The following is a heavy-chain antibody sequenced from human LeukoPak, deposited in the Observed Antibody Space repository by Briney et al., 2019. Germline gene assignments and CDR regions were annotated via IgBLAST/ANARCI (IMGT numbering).Heavy chain of an antibody. CDR3: ARGYDFWSGYYPYYFDY. V-gene: IGHV4-4*07. D-gene: IGHD3-3*01. CDR1: GGSISSYY. J-gene: IGHJ4*02. CDR2: IYTSGST. Sequence: SETLSLTCTVSGGSISSYYWSWIRQPAGKGLEWIGRIYTSGSTNYNPSLKSRVTMSVDTSKNQFSLKLSSVTAADTAVYYCARGYDFWSGYYPYYFDYWGQGTLVTVSS.